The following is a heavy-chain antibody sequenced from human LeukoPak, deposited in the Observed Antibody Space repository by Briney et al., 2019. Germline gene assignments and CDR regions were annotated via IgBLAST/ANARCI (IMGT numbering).Heavy chain of an antibody. CDR2: INPSAGST. D-gene: IGHD3-22*01. V-gene: IGHV1-46*01. J-gene: IGHJ4*02. CDR1: GYTFTSYY. Sequence: GASVKVSCKASGYTFTSYYMHWVRQAPGQGLGWIGIINPSAGSTSYAQKFQGRVTMTRDMSTSTVYMELSSLRSEDTAVYFCARDAAKRNYYDAGGFLDYWGQGTRVTVSS. CDR3: ARDAAKRNYYDAGGFLDY.